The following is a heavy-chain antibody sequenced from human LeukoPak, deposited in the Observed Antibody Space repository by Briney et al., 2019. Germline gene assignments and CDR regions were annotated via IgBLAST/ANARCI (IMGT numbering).Heavy chain of an antibody. CDR1: GYSFTSYW. V-gene: IGHV5-51*01. CDR3: ARRSDHGDYYYGMDV. CDR2: IYPGDSDT. Sequence: GESLKISCKGSGYSFTSYWIGWVRQMPGKGLEWMGIIYPGDSDTRYSPSFQGPVTISADKSISTAYLQWSSLKASDTAMYYCARRSDHGDYYYGMDVWGQGTTVTVSS. D-gene: IGHD4-17*01. J-gene: IGHJ6*02.